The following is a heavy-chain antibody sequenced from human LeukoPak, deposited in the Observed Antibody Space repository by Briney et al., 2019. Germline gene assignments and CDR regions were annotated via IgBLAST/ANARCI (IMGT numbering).Heavy chain of an antibody. D-gene: IGHD3-3*01. Sequence: SETLSLTCTASGGSISSYYWSWIRQPAGKGLEWIGRIYTSGSTNYNPSLKSRVTMSVDTSKNQFSLKLSSVTAADTAVYYCARSPHYDFWSGYFPWGQGTLVTVSS. CDR1: GGSISSYY. CDR3: ARSPHYDFWSGYFP. V-gene: IGHV4-4*07. J-gene: IGHJ5*02. CDR2: IYTSGST.